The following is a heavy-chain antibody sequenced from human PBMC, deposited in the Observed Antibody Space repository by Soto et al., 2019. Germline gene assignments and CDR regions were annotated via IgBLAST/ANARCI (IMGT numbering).Heavy chain of an antibody. Sequence: PSETLSLTCTASGGSISNYYWSWIRQPAGKGLEWIGRIYTSGSTDYNPSLKSRVTMSVDTSKNQFSLRLSSVTAADTAVYYCARGHCTSTSCYPSDYWGQGALVTVSS. CDR2: IYTSGST. J-gene: IGHJ4*02. CDR1: GGSISNYY. D-gene: IGHD2-2*01. V-gene: IGHV4-4*07. CDR3: ARGHCTSTSCYPSDY.